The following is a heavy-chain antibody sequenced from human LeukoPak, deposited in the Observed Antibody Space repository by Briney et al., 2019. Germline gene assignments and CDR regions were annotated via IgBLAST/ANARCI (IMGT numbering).Heavy chain of an antibody. J-gene: IGHJ4*02. CDR2: ISGSGGST. Sequence: GGSLRLSCAASGFTFSCYAVSWVRQAPGKGLEWVSTISGSGGSTYYADSVKGRFTISRDNSKNTLYLQMNSLRAEDTAVYYCAKDRLLWFGELPIYFDHWGQGTLVTVSS. V-gene: IGHV3-23*01. CDR1: GFTFSCYA. D-gene: IGHD3-10*01. CDR3: AKDRLLWFGELPIYFDH.